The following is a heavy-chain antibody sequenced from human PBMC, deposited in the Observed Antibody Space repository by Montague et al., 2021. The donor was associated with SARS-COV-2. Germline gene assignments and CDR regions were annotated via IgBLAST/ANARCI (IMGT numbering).Heavy chain of an antibody. CDR1: GYSITHAYY. CDR2: IWHGGST. D-gene: IGHD2-8*01. CDR3: ARTSQYCTPTNCYLPNAMDV. J-gene: IGHJ6*02. V-gene: IGHV4-38-2*02. Sequence: SETLSLTCTDSGYSITHAYYWGWIRQPPGKGLEWIGNIWHGGSTYYNPSLKGRVTISVDTSNNQFSLKLTSVTAADTAVYYCARTSQYCTPTNCYLPNAMDVWGQGTTVTVSS.